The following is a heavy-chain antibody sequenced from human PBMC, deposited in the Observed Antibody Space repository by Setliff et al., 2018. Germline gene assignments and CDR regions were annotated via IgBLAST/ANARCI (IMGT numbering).Heavy chain of an antibody. V-gene: IGHV3-72*01. CDR1: GFTFSDHY. CDR3: ADAGSAKGLDI. CDR2: ITNKVKGYTT. D-gene: IGHD6-19*01. Sequence: PGGSLRLSCAASGFTFSDHYMDWVRQVPGRGLEWIGRITNKVKGYTTEYAASVRGRFTISRDDSKGSLYLQMNSLKTEDTAVYYYADAGSAKGLDIWGQGTTVTVSS. J-gene: IGHJ6*02.